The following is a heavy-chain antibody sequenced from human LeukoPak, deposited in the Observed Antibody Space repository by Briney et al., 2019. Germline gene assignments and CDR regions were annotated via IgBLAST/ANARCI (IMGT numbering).Heavy chain of an antibody. Sequence: GGSLRLSCAASGFTFSSYWMSWVRQAPGKGLEWVANIKQDGSEKYYVDSVKGRFTISRDNAKNSLYLQMNSLRAEDTAVYYCTRDKRSEVYTGSFDLWGRGTLVTVSS. CDR2: IKQDGSEK. D-gene: IGHD2-8*01. CDR1: GFTFSSYW. V-gene: IGHV3-7*03. J-gene: IGHJ2*01. CDR3: TRDKRSEVYTGSFDL.